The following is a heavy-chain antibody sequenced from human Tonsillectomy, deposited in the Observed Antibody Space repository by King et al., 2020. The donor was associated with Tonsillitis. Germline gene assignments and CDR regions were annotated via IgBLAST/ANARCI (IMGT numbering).Heavy chain of an antibody. J-gene: IGHJ4*02. Sequence: VQLVESGGGLVQPGGSLRLSCAASGFTFSSYAMSWVRQAPGKGLEWVSAISGSGGSTYYADSVKGRFTISRDNSKNTLYLQMNSPRAEDTAVYYCAKGGCSSTSCYYDCDYWGQGTLVTVSS. V-gene: IGHV3-23*04. CDR3: AKGGCSSTSCYYDCDY. D-gene: IGHD2-2*01. CDR2: ISGSGGST. CDR1: GFTFSSYA.